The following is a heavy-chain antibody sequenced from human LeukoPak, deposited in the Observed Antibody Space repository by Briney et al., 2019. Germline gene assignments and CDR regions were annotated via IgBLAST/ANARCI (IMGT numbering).Heavy chain of an antibody. J-gene: IGHJ4*02. D-gene: IGHD3-10*01. V-gene: IGHV3-23*01. CDR2: ISGSGGST. CDR1: GFTFSSYA. Sequence: GGSLRLSCAASGFTFSSYAMSWVRQAPGKGLEWVSAISGSGGSTYYADSVNGRFTISRDNSKNTLYLQMNSLRAEDTAVYYCAKVQNPQALLWFGETGFDYWGQGTLVTVSS. CDR3: AKVQNPQALLWFGETGFDY.